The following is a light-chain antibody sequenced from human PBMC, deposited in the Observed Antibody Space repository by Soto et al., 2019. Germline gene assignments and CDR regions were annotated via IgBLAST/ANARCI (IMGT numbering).Light chain of an antibody. V-gene: IGKV3-11*01. CDR1: QSVSRY. CDR3: QQRSDWPLT. J-gene: IGKJ4*01. CDR2: DVS. Sequence: EIVLTQSPATLSLSPGERATLSCRASQSVSRYLAWYQQKPGQAPRLLISDVSNRATGIPARFSGSGSGADFTLIISSLEPEDFAVYYCQQRSDWPLTFGGGTKVDIK.